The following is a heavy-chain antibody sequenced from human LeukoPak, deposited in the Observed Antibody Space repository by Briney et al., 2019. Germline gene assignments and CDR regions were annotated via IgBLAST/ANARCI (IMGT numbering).Heavy chain of an antibody. CDR2: IYHSGDT. J-gene: IGHJ4*02. D-gene: IGHD6-19*01. V-gene: IGHV4-38-2*02. CDR3: AKGTSSGWYYFDY. CDR1: GYSITSGYY. Sequence: KTSETLSLTCIVSGYSITSGYYWGWIRQPPGKGLEWIGSIYHSGDTYYNPSLKSRVTISVDTSKNQFSLKLDSVTAADTAVYYCAKGTSSGWYYFDYWGQGTLVTVSS.